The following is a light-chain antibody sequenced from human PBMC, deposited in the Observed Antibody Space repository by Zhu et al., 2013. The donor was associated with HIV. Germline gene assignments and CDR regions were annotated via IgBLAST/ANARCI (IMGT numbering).Light chain of an antibody. Sequence: EIVLTQSPGTLSLSPGDRATLSCRASQSASSNYLAWYQQKPGQAPRLLIYGASRRATGIPDRFSGSGSGTDFTLTISRLEPEDLAVYYCQLYGTSPPWTFGQGTKVEIK. J-gene: IGKJ1*01. CDR1: QSASSNY. CDR2: GAS. V-gene: IGKV3-20*01. CDR3: QLYGTSPPWT.